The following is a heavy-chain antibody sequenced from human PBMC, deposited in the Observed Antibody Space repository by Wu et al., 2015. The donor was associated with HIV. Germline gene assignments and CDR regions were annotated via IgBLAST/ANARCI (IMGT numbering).Heavy chain of an antibody. J-gene: IGHJ6*03. D-gene: IGHD2-2*02. Sequence: QVQLVQSGAEMKEPGASVKVSCKASGFTFTDYYFHWVRQAPGQGLEWMGWINPNSDGFNYDTKYIQKFQGRVTMTRDTSISTAYMELSRLRSDDTAVYYCARGGVVVPAAIGNYYYYYYMDVWGKGTTVTVSS. CDR2: INPNSDGFNYDT. V-gene: IGHV1-2*02. CDR1: GFTFTDYY. CDR3: ARGGVVVPAAIGNYYYYYYMDV.